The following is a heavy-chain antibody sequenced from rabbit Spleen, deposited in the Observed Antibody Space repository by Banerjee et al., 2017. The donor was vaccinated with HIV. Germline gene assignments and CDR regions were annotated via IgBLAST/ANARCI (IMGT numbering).Heavy chain of an antibody. CDR2: IYTGDGES. Sequence: QSLEESGGDLVKPGASLTLTCRASGVSFSGNSYMCWVRQAPGKGLEWIACIYTGDGESYYATWAKGRFTISKTSSTTVTLQMASLTAADTATYFCARGSAAMTMVITGFYFNLWGQGTLVTVS. J-gene: IGHJ4*01. CDR1: GVSFSGNSY. CDR3: ARGSAAMTMVITGFYFNL. D-gene: IGHD2-1*01. V-gene: IGHV1S40*01.